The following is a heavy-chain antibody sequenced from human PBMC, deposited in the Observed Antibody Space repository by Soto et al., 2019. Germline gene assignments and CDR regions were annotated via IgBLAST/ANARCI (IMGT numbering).Heavy chain of an antibody. D-gene: IGHD3-22*01. CDR3: ARHMGDYSDSSGYYYYYGLDV. CDR2: IDPSDSYT. Sequence: GESLKISCKGSGYSFTSYWISWVRQMPGKGLEWMGRIDPSDSYTNYSPSFQGHVTISADKSISTAYLQWSSLKASDTAMYYCARHMGDYSDSSGYYYYYGLDVWGQGTAVTVSS. CDR1: GYSFTSYW. J-gene: IGHJ6*02. V-gene: IGHV5-10-1*01.